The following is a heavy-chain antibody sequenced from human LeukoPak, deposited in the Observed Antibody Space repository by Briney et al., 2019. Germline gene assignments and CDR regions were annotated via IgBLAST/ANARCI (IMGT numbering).Heavy chain of an antibody. CDR1: GFTFSSYS. CDR3: ARDLGISHWSYYGMDV. CDR2: ISGSTTSI. V-gene: IGHV3-21*01. J-gene: IGHJ6*02. D-gene: IGHD2-8*02. Sequence: GGSLRLSCTASGFTFSSYSMNWVRQAPGKGLEWVSSISGSTTSIYQADSVKGRFTISRDNAKNLLCLQMNSLRAEDTAVYYCARDLGISHWSYYGMDVWGQGTTVTVSS.